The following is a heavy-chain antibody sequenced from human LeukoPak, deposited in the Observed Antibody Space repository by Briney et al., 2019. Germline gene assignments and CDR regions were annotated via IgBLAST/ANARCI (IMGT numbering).Heavy chain of an antibody. D-gene: IGHD6-19*01. CDR2: IKQDGSEK. CDR1: GFTFSSYW. J-gene: IGHJ4*02. CDR3: ARVRWVAVAGSYYFDY. V-gene: IGHV3-7*01. Sequence: GGSLRLSCAASGFTFSSYWMSWVHQAPGKGLEWVANIKQDGSEKYYVDSVKGRFTISRDNAKNSLYLQMNSLRAEDTAVYYCARVRWVAVAGSYYFDYWGQGTLVTVSS.